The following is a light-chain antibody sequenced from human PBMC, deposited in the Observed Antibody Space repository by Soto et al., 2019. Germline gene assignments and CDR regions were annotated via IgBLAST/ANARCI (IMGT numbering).Light chain of an antibody. CDR1: QSISSW. V-gene: IGKV1-5*03. Sequence: DIQMTQSPSTLSASVGDRVTITCRASQSISSWLAWYQQKPGKAPKLLIYKASSLESGVPSRFSGSGSGTEFTLTISSLHPDDFATYYCQQYNSYLLTFGGGTKVVIK. CDR2: KAS. J-gene: IGKJ4*01. CDR3: QQYNSYLLT.